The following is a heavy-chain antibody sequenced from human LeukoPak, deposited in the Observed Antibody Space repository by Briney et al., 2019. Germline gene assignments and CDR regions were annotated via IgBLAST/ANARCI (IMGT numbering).Heavy chain of an antibody. V-gene: IGHV4-39*07. J-gene: IGHJ4*02. CDR3: ASLREDYFDY. CDR2: IYHSGST. CDR1: GGSIYSSSYY. Sequence: SETLSLTCTVSGGSIYSSSYYWGWIRQPSGKGLEWIGSIYHSGSTYYNPSLKSRVTISVDTSKNQFSLKLSSVTAADTAVYYCASLREDYFDYWGQGTLVTVSS.